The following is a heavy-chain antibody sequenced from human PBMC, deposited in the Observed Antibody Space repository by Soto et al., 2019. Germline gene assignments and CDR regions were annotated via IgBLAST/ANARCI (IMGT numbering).Heavy chain of an antibody. CDR1: GFSFSDFG. CDR3: AKETRSRAVTATRVNGMDV. J-gene: IGHJ6*02. V-gene: IGHV3-30*18. D-gene: IGHD2-21*02. CDR2: ISHDGSNQ. Sequence: GGSLRLSCAPSGFSFSDFGMHWVRQAPGKGLEWVAAISHDGSNQYYGDSVKGRFSISRDHSNNRLYLQMNNLKVEDSAIYFCAKETRSRAVTATRVNGMDVWGQGTTVTVSS.